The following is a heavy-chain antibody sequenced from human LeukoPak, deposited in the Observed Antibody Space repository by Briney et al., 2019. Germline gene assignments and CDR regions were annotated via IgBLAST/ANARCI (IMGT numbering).Heavy chain of an antibody. J-gene: IGHJ4*02. V-gene: IGHV1-2*02. CDR2: INPNSGGT. CDR3: ARDRYSYGPDFDY. Sequence: ASVKVSCKASGYTFTGYYMHWVRQAPGQGLEWMGWINPNSGGTNYAQKFQGRVTMTRDTSISTAYMGLSRLRSDDTAVYYCARDRYSYGPDFDYWGQGTLVTVSS. D-gene: IGHD5-18*01. CDR1: GYTFTGYY.